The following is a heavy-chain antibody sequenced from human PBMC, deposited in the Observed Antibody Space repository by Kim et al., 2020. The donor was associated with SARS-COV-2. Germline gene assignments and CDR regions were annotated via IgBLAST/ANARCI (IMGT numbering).Heavy chain of an antibody. Sequence: ASVKVSCKASGYTFTSYAMHWVRQAPGQRLEWMGWINAGNGNTKYSQKFQGRVTITRDTSASTAYMELSSLRSEDTAVYYCARAPSMVRGVFNWFDTWGQGTLVTVSS. J-gene: IGHJ5*02. V-gene: IGHV1-3*01. CDR2: INAGNGNT. CDR3: ARAPSMVRGVFNWFDT. D-gene: IGHD3-10*01. CDR1: GYTFTSYA.